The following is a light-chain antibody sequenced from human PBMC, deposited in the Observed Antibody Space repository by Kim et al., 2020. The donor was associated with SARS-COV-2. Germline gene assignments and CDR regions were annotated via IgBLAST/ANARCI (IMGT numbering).Light chain of an antibody. J-gene: IGLJ3*02. CDR2: RNN. Sequence: QPVLTQPPSASGTPGQRVTISCSGINSNYVYWYQRLPGTAPKLLIYRNNHRPSGVPDRFSGSKSDTSASLAISGLRSDDEADYFCAAWDDSLSGRVFGGGTQLTVL. V-gene: IGLV1-47*01. CDR1: NSNY. CDR3: AAWDDSLSGRV.